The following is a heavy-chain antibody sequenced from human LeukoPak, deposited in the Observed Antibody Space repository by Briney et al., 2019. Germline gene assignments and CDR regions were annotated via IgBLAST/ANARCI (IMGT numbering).Heavy chain of an antibody. CDR2: FYDSGNT. Sequence: SETLSLTCTVSGYSISSGYYWGWIRQPPGKGLEWIGSFYDSGNTYYNPSLKSRVTISVDTPKNQFSLKLRSVTAADTAVYHCARGKSRGSHIDYWGQGTLVTVSS. D-gene: IGHD1-26*01. CDR1: GYSISSGYY. J-gene: IGHJ4*02. CDR3: ARGKSRGSHIDY. V-gene: IGHV4-38-2*02.